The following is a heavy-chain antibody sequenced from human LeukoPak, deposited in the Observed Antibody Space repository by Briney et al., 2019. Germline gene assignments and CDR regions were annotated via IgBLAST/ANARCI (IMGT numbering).Heavy chain of an antibody. CDR1: GFTFSLYA. CDR3: AKGEGYCSSTSCETITDY. D-gene: IGHD2-2*01. CDR2: ISGSGGST. J-gene: IGHJ4*02. V-gene: IGHV3-23*01. Sequence: GGSLRLSCAASGFTFSLYAVSWVRQAPGKGLGWVSAISGSGGSTYYADSVKGRFTISRDNSKNTLYLQMNSLRAEDTAVYYCAKGEGYCSSTSCETITDYWGQGTLVTVSS.